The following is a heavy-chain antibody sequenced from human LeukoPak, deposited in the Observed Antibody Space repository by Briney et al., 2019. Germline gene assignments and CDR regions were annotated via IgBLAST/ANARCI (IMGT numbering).Heavy chain of an antibody. J-gene: IGHJ5*02. CDR2: IIPIFGTA. V-gene: IGHV1-69*06. CDR1: GGTFSSYA. Sequence: GASVKVSCKASGGTFSSYAISWVRQAPGQGLEWMGGIIPIFGTANYAQKFQGRVTITADKSTSTAYMELSSLRSEDTAVYYCAGSSGYWFFDPWGQGTLVTVSS. CDR3: AGSSGYWFFDP. D-gene: IGHD3-22*01.